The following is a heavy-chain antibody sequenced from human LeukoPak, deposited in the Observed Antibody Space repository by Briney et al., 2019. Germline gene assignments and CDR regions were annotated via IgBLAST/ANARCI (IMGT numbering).Heavy chain of an antibody. J-gene: IGHJ6*03. CDR1: GGSISSGSYY. D-gene: IGHD3-10*01. V-gene: IGHV4-61*02. CDR3: ARRTPLWFGPRYYYYYMDV. Sequence: PSQTLSLTCTVSGGSISSGSYYWSWIRQPAGKGLEWIGRIYTSGSTNYNPSLKSRVTISVDTSKNQFSLKLSSVTAADTAVYYCARRTPLWFGPRYYYYYMDVWGKGTTVTISS. CDR2: IYTSGST.